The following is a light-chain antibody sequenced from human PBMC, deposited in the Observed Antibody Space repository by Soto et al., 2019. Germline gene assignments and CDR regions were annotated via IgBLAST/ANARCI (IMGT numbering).Light chain of an antibody. V-gene: IGKV3-15*01. CDR1: QSVSSN. CDR2: GAS. Sequence: EIVMTQSPATLSVSPGERATLSCRASQSVSSNLAWYQQKPGQAPRLLIYGASTRATGIPARFSGSGSGTDFTLIISRLEPEDFAVYYCQQRNDWVTFGGGTKVDIK. J-gene: IGKJ4*01. CDR3: QQRNDWVT.